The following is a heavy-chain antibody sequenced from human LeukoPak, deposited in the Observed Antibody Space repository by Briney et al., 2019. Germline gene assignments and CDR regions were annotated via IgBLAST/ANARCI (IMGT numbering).Heavy chain of an antibody. CDR2: IYYSGST. CDR1: GGSISSSSYY. Sequence: PSETLSLTCTVSGGSISSSSYYWGWIRQPPGKGLEWIGSIYYSGSTYYNPSLKSRVTISVDTSKNQFSLKLSSVTAADTAVYYCARGRGYYHYYYMDVWGKGTTVTVSS. D-gene: IGHD3-3*01. J-gene: IGHJ6*03. V-gene: IGHV4-39*07. CDR3: ARGRGYYHYYYMDV.